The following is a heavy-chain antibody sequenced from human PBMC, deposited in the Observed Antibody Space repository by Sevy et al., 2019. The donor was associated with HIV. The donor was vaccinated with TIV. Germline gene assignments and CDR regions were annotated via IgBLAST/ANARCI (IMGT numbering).Heavy chain of an antibody. V-gene: IGHV4-4*07. CDR3: ARVMGAQGRGYDLWYYYYMDV. CDR2: IYTSGST. Sequence: SETLSLTCTVSGGSISSYYWSWIRQPAGKGLEWIGRIYTSGSTNYNPSLKSRVTMSVDTSKNQFSLKLSSVTAADTAVYYCARVMGAQGRGYDLWYYYYMDVWGKGTTVTVSS. J-gene: IGHJ6*03. CDR1: GGSISSYY. D-gene: IGHD5-12*01.